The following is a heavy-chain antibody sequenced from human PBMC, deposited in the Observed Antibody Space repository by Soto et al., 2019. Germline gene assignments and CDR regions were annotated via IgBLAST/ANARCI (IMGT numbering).Heavy chain of an antibody. J-gene: IGHJ4*02. D-gene: IGHD1-26*01. V-gene: IGHV3-23*01. CDR2: LSNTGRRT. Sequence: HPGGSLRLSCVVSVFPFGANAMSWVRHAPGKGLEWVSGLSNTGRRTSYADSVKGRFNISRDNSENTVYLQMNSLRVEDTAVYYCATEMGATQGPFDNWGQGTLVTVSS. CDR1: VFPFGANA. CDR3: ATEMGATQGPFDN.